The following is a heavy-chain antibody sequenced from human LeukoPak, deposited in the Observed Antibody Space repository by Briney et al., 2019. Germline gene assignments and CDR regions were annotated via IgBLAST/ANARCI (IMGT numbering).Heavy chain of an antibody. V-gene: IGHV4-59*01. CDR1: GGSISRYY. CDR3: ARTREVVNFDY. CDR2: IYYSGST. Sequence: PSETLSLTCTVSGGSISRYYWSWIRQPPGKGLEWIGYIYYSGSTNYNPSRKSRVTISVDTSKNQFSLKLSSVTAADTAVYYCARTREVVNFDYWGQGTLVTVSS. J-gene: IGHJ4*02. D-gene: IGHD3-22*01.